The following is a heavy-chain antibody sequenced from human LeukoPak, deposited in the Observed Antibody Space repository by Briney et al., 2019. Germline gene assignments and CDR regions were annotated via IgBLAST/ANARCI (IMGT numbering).Heavy chain of an antibody. D-gene: IGHD2-21*01. V-gene: IGHV3-23*01. CDR1: GFIFDNYG. CDR3: AKFLGDLM. CDR2: ISSSGGST. Sequence: GGSLRLSCAAAGFIFDNYGMSWVRQAPGKGLEWVSAISSSGGSTYYADSVKGRFTISRDNSKNTLYLQMNSLRAEDTAVYYCAKFLGDLMWGQGTLVTVSS. J-gene: IGHJ4*02.